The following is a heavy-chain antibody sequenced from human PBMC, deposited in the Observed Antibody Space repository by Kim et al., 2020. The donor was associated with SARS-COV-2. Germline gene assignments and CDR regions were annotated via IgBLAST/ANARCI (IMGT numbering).Heavy chain of an antibody. CDR3: ARRPLLMTGYRPPFDY. V-gene: IGHV4-34*01. Sequence: LKSRVTISVDTSKDPFSLKLSSVTAADTAVYYCARRPLLMTGYRPPFDYWGQGTLVTVSS. J-gene: IGHJ4*02. D-gene: IGHD3-9*01.